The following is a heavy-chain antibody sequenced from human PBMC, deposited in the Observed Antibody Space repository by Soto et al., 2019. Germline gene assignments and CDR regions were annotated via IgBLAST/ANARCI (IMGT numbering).Heavy chain of an antibody. CDR2: SRHDGST. CDR1: GGSFSNYY. D-gene: IGHD2-2*01. J-gene: IGHJ5*02. Sequence: SETLSLTCAVYGGSFSNYYWSWIRQPPGKGLEWIGESRHDGSTHYNPSLKSRVTLSVDTSKKQFSLRLSPVTAADTAVYYCARVSCSSTSCYGANWFDPWAREPWSPSPQ. CDR3: ARVSCSSTSCYGANWFDP. V-gene: IGHV4-34*01.